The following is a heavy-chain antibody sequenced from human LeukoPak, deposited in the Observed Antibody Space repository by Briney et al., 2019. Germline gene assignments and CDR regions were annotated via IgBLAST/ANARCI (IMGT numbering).Heavy chain of an antibody. Sequence: SETLSLTCTVSGGSVSSGGYYWSWIRQAPGKRLEWIAYTYDSGSTRSNPPLQSLDSLSVDTPKNQFSLKMSSVTAGDTAVYCCARGRWFDPWGRGTRVTVSS. J-gene: IGHJ5*02. CDR1: GGSVSSGGYY. CDR3: ARGRWFDP. CDR2: TYDSGST. V-gene: IGHV4-61*08.